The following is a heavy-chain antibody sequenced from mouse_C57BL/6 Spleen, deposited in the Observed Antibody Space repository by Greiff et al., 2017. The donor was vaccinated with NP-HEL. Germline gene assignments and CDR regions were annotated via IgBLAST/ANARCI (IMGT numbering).Heavy chain of an antibody. CDR1: GFTFSSYT. D-gene: IGHD2-4*01. Sequence: EVMLVESGGGLVKPGGSLKLSCAASGFTFSSYTMSWVRQTPEKRLEWVATISGGGGNTYYPYSVKGRFTISRDNAKNTLYLQMSSLRSEDTALYYCAREGEDDDDGYSFDYWGPGTTLTVSS. CDR3: AREGEDDDDGYSFDY. V-gene: IGHV5-9*01. J-gene: IGHJ2*01. CDR2: ISGGGGNT.